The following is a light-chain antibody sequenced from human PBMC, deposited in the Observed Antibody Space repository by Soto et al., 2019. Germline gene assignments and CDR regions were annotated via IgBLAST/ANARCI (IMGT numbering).Light chain of an antibody. CDR2: DVN. V-gene: IGLV2-14*03. J-gene: IGLJ2*01. CDR1: SSDVGGYNY. CDR3: SSYTTSSTVV. Sequence: QSALTQPASVSGSPGQSITISCTGSSSDVGGYNYVSWYQQHPGKVPKLMIYDVNIRPSGVSNRFSGSKSGNTASLTISGLRADDEADYYCSSYTTSSTVVFGGGTKLTVL.